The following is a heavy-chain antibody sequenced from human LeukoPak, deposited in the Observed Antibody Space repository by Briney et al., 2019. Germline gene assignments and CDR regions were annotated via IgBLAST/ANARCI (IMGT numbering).Heavy chain of an antibody. CDR2: INPNSGGT. J-gene: IGHJ4*02. V-gene: IGHV1-2*02. Sequence: GASAKVSCKASGYTFTGYYMHWVRQAPGQGLEWMGWINPNSGGTNYAQKFQGRVTMTRDTSISTAYMELSRLRSDDTAVYYCASYHYYDSSGNPPYDYWGQGTLVTVSS. CDR3: ASYHYYDSSGNPPYDY. D-gene: IGHD3-22*01. CDR1: GYTFTGYY.